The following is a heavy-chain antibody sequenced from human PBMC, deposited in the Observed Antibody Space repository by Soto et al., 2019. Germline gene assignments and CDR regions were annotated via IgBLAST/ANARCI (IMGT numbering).Heavy chain of an antibody. D-gene: IGHD2-2*02. CDR3: ARDSPYCTTTRCYRAIDI. Sequence: LSLTCTVSGGSISSYYWSWIRQPPGKGLEWIGYIYYSGNTRYNPSLESRVTISADTSKNQFSLTLTSVTAADTAVYYCARDSPYCTTTRCYRAIDIWGQGTMVTVSS. V-gene: IGHV4-59*01. CDR2: IYYSGNT. CDR1: GGSISSYY. J-gene: IGHJ3*02.